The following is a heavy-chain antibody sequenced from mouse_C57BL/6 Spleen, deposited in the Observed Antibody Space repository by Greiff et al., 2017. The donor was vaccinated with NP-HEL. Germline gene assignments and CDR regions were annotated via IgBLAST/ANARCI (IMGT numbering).Heavy chain of an antibody. D-gene: IGHD2-10*01. Sequence: VTLVESGAELVRPGASVKLSCKASGYTFTDYYINWVKQRPGPGLEWIARIYPGSGNTYYNEKFKGKATLTAEKSSSTAYMQLSSLTSEDSAVYFCARSSYRECHYYAMDYWGQGTSVTVSS. J-gene: IGHJ4*01. CDR3: ARSSYRECHYYAMDY. V-gene: IGHV1-76*01. CDR1: GYTFTDYY. CDR2: IYPGSGNT.